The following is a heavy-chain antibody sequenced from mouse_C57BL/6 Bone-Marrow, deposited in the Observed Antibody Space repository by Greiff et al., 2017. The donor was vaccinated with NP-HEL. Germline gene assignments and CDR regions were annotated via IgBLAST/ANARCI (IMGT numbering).Heavy chain of an antibody. CDR3: ASYYYGSIPYYAMDY. CDR2: IDPANGKT. D-gene: IGHD1-1*01. J-gene: IGHJ4*01. V-gene: IGHV14-3*01. CDR1: GFNIKNTY. Sequence: EVQLQQSVAELVRPGASVKLSCTASGFNIKNTYMHWVKQRPEQGLEWIGRIDPANGKTKYAPKFQGKATITADTSSNTAYLQLSSLTSEDTAIYYCASYYYGSIPYYAMDYWGQGTSVTVSS.